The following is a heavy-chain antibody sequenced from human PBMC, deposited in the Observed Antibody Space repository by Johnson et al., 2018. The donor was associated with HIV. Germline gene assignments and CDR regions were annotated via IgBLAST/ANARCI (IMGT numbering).Heavy chain of an antibody. CDR1: GFTFDDYG. CDR2: INWNGGST. CDR3: AKGDYNFWSGYSHGFDI. J-gene: IGHJ3*02. D-gene: IGHD3-3*01. Sequence: VQLVESGGGVVRPGGSLRLSCAASGFTFDDYGMSWVRQAPGKGLEWVSGINWNGGSTGYADSVKGRFTISRDNSKNTLYLQMNSLRAEDTAVYYCAKGDYNFWSGYSHGFDIWGQGTMVTVSS. V-gene: IGHV3-20*04.